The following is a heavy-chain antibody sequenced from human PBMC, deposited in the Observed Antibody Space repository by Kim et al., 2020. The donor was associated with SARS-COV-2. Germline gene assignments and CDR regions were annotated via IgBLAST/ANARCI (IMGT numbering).Heavy chain of an antibody. CDR1: GFTFSSYA. D-gene: IGHD3-10*01. CDR3: AKDKGLWFGELYDAFDI. J-gene: IGHJ3*02. V-gene: IGHV3-23*01. Sequence: GGSLRLSCAASGFTFSSYAMSWVRQAPGKGLEWVSAISGSGGSTYYADSVKGRFTISRDNSKNTLYLQMNSLRAEDTAVYYCAKDKGLWFGELYDAFDIWGQGTMVTVSS. CDR2: ISGSGGST.